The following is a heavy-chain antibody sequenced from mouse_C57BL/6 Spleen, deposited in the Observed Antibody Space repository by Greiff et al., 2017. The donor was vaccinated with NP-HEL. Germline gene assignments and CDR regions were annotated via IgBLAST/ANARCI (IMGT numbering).Heavy chain of an antibody. V-gene: IGHV1-55*01. CDR1: GYTFTSYW. J-gene: IGHJ4*01. Sequence: QVQLQQPGAELVKPGASVKMSCKASGYTFTSYWITWVKQRPGQGLEWIGDIYPGSGSTNYNEKFKGKATLTVDQSSSTAYMQLNSLTSEDSAVYYCARSISLAMDYWGQGTSVTVSS. CDR2: IYPGSGST. CDR3: ARSISLAMDY.